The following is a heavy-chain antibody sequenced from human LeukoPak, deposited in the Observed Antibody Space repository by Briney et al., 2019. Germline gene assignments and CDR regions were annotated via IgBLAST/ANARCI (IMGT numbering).Heavy chain of an antibody. CDR1: GFTFSDYN. CDR3: ARSIGLTGGGVDV. V-gene: IGHV3-11*01. J-gene: IGHJ6*02. CDR2: ITNSGSTI. Sequence: GGSLRLSCAASGFTFSDYNMNWVRQAPGRGLEWVSYITNSGSTIHYADSVRGRFTISRDNAKNSLYLQMNSLRAEDTAVYYCARSIGLTGGGVDVWGQGTTVTVSS. D-gene: IGHD3-9*01.